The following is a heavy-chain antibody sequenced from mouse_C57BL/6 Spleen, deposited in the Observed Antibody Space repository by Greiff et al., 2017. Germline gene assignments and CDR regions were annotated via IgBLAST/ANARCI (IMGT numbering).Heavy chain of an antibody. V-gene: IGHV1-59*01. CDR1: GYTFTSYW. Sequence: VQLQQSGAELVRPGTSVKLSCKASGYTFTSYWMHWVKQRPGQGLEWIGVIDPSDSYTNYNQKFKGKATLTVDTSSSTAYMQLSSLTSEDSAVYYCARRGYSNLNFDYWGQGTTLTVSS. D-gene: IGHD2-5*01. J-gene: IGHJ2*01. CDR3: ARRGYSNLNFDY. CDR2: IDPSDSYT.